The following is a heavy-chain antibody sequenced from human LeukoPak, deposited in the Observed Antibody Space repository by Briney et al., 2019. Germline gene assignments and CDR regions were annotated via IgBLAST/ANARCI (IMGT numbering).Heavy chain of an antibody. V-gene: IGHV3-30*18. D-gene: IGHD3-22*01. Sequence: GGSLRLSCAVPGFTFSTYGMHWVRQAPGKGLEWVALISDYGTNRYADSVKGRFTISRDNSENTVYLQMNSLRAEDTAVYYCVKDMFDYDSPYFDYWGQGSLVTVSS. J-gene: IGHJ4*02. CDR3: VKDMFDYDSPYFDY. CDR1: GFTFSTYG. CDR2: ISDYGTNR.